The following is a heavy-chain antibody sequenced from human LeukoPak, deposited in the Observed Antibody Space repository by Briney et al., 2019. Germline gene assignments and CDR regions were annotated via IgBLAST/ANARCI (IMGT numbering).Heavy chain of an antibody. D-gene: IGHD1-26*01. V-gene: IGHV3-7*01. J-gene: IGHJ4*02. Sequence: QTGGSLRLSCAVSGFTSYSDYMSWVRQAPGRGLEWVASLKRDGSERTYVDSVKGRFSISRDSAKDSLYLQMNGLGAEDTAVYYCATGRATNMYWGQGVLVTVSS. CDR2: LKRDGSER. CDR1: GFTSYSDY. CDR3: ATGRATNMY.